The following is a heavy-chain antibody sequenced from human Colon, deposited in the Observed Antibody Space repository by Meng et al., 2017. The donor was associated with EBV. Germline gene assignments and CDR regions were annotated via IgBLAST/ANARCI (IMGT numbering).Heavy chain of an antibody. CDR3: ARNYYFDY. CDR2: IYYTGST. Sequence: QVRLQVPGPGLVTPSQTLSLPCTVSGGSINSGDYYWSWIRQPPGKGLEWIGYIYYTGSTYYNPSLKSRVTISMDTSKNQFSLRLSSVTAADTAVYYCARNYYFDYWGQGTLVTVSS. V-gene: IGHV4-30-4*01. CDR1: GGSINSGDYY. J-gene: IGHJ4*02.